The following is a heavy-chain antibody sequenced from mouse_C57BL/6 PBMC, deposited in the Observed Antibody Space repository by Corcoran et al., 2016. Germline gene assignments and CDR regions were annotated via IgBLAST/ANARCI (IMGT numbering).Heavy chain of an antibody. CDR3: AQGYYGYDDAMDY. Sequence: QVTLKESGPGILQSSQTLSLTCSFSGFSLSTSGMGVSWIRQPSGKGLGWLAHIYWDDDKRYNPSLKSRLTISKDTSRNQVFLKITSVDTADTATYYCAQGYYGYDDAMDYWGQGTSVTVSS. D-gene: IGHD2-2*01. CDR2: IYWDDDK. CDR1: GFSLSTSGMG. J-gene: IGHJ4*01. V-gene: IGHV8-12*01.